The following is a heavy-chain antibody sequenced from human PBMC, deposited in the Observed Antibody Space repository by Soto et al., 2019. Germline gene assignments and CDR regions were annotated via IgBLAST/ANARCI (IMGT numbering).Heavy chain of an antibody. V-gene: IGHV4-4*02. J-gene: IGHJ4*02. CDR2: AYHNGLT. Sequence: PSETLSLTGAVSGDSVTSNVWWSWVRQSPGKGLEWIGEAYHNGLTDYNPSLKSRVTMSVDTSKNEFSLKLTSLTAADTAIYYCVRDAAVPGESDRFDSWGQGILVTVSS. D-gene: IGHD6-19*01. CDR1: GDSVTSNVW. CDR3: VRDAAVPGESDRFDS.